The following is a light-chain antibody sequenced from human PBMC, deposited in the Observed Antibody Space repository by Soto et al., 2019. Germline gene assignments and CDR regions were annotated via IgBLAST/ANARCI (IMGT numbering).Light chain of an antibody. CDR2: DVS. V-gene: IGLV2-14*01. CDR1: SSDVGGYNY. Sequence: QSALTQPASVSGSPGQSITISCTGTSSDVGGYNYVSWYQQHPGKAPKLMIYDVSNRPSGVSNRFSGSKSGTTASLTISGLQAEDEADYYCSSDTSSILFGGGTKLTVL. J-gene: IGLJ2*01. CDR3: SSDTSSIL.